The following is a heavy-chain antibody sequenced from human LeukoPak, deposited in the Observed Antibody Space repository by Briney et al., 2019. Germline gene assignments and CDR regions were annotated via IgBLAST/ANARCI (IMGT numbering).Heavy chain of an antibody. D-gene: IGHD6-6*01. J-gene: IGHJ3*02. Sequence: GGSQRLSCTASGFTFSNYNMNWIRQAPGKGLEWVSSISSSSSYIYYADSVKGRFTISRDNAKNSLYLQMNSLRAEDTAVYYCARKEYSSSSGAFDIWGQGTMVTVSS. CDR3: ARKEYSSSSGAFDI. CDR2: ISSSSSYI. V-gene: IGHV3-21*01. CDR1: GFTFSNYN.